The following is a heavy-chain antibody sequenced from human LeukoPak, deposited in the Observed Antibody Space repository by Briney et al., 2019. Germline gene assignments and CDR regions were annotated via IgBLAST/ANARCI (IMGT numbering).Heavy chain of an antibody. CDR3: ARRLYYELVSASDP. D-gene: IGHD3-16*01. CDR2: VYHSGST. CDR1: GDSISSSNW. J-gene: IGHJ5*02. Sequence: SGTLSLTCAVSGDSISSSNWWCWVRQPPGKVLEWIGEVYHSGSTNYNRSLRSRVTISVDASKNQFSMKLSSVTAADTAVYYCARRLYYELVSASDPCGQGTLVTVSS. V-gene: IGHV4-4*02.